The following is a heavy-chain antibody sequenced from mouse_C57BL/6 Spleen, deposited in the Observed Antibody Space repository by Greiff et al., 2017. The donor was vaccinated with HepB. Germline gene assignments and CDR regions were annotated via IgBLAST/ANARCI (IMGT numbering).Heavy chain of an antibody. V-gene: IGHV1-69*01. Sequence: QVQLQQPGAELVMPGASVKLSCKASGYTFTSYWMHWVKQRPGQGLEWIGEIDPSDSYTNYNQKFKGKSTLTVDKSSSSAYMQLSSLTSEDSAVYYCARKQGSQYAMDYWGQGTSVTVSS. CDR3: ARKQGSQYAMDY. J-gene: IGHJ4*01. CDR1: GYTFTSYW. CDR2: IDPSDSYT.